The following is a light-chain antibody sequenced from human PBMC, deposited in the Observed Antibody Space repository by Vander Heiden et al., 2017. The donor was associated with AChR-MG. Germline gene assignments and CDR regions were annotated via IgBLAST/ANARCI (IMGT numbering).Light chain of an antibody. Sequence: QSALTQPASLSGSPGQPTTIPCTGPSSDFAIYNYVSWYQQHPRKAPKLFIYDVNIRPSGVSTRFSGSKSGRTASLTISGLQAEDEADYFCSSYTSSSTPVVFGGGTKLTVL. CDR1: SSDFAIYNY. CDR3: SSYTSSSTPVV. V-gene: IGLV2-14*03. CDR2: DVN. J-gene: IGLJ2*01.